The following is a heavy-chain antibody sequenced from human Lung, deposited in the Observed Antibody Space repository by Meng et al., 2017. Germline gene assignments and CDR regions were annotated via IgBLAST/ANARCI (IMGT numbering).Heavy chain of an antibody. CDR3: ARGQKGYFDL. Sequence: QVQRREAGPGLVNPSQTLSLTCTVSGGSISSSNYYWSWIRQPPGKGLEWSGHIYNSGSTYYNPSLKSRITISVDTSKNQFSLKLSSVTAADTAVHYCARGQKGYFDLWGRGTLVTVSS. CDR2: IYNSGST. J-gene: IGHJ2*01. CDR1: GGSISSSNYY. V-gene: IGHV4-30-4*01.